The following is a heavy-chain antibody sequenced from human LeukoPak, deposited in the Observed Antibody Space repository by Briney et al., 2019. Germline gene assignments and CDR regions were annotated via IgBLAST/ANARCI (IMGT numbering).Heavy chain of an antibody. J-gene: IGHJ3*02. CDR3: ARAGTKDAFDI. CDR1: GFTFSSYA. V-gene: IGHV3-30*04. D-gene: IGHD1-7*01. Sequence: PGGSLRLSCAASGFTFSSYAMHWVRQAPGKGLEWVAVISYDGSNKYYAVSVKGRFTISRDNSKNTLYLQMNSLRAEDTAVYYCARAGTKDAFDIWGQGTMVTVSS. CDR2: ISYDGSNK.